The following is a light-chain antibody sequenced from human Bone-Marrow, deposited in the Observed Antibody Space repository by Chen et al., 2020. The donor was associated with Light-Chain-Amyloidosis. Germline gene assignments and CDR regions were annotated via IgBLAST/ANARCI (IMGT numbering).Light chain of an antibody. J-gene: IGLJ3*02. CDR2: DDS. V-gene: IGLV3-21*02. CDR3: QVWDRSSDRPV. Sequence: SYVLTQPSSVSVAPGQTATIACGGNNIGSTSVHWYQQTPGQAPLLVVYDDSDRPSGIPARLSGCNSGNTATLTIIRVEGGDEADYYCQVWDRSSDRPVFGGGTKLTVL. CDR1: NIGSTS.